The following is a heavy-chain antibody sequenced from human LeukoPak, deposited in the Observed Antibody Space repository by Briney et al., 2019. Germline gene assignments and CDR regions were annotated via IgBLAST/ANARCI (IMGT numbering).Heavy chain of an antibody. D-gene: IGHD3-16*01. V-gene: IGHV4-59*11. Sequence: SETLSLTCTVSGGSITGHYWSWIRQPPGKGLEWIGYIHYTGSTNYNPSLNSRITMSVDTPNNQFSLRLTSVTATDTAVYYCARLHALGAEEFDPWGQGALVTVSS. CDR2: IHYTGST. CDR1: GGSITGHY. CDR3: ARLHALGAEEFDP. J-gene: IGHJ5*02.